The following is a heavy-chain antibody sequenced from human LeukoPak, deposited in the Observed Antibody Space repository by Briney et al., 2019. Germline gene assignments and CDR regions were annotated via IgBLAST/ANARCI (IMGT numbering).Heavy chain of an antibody. Sequence: GGSLRLSCAASGFTFSTYAMHWVRQAPGKGLEWVAVILYDGSNKYYADSVKGRFTISRDNSKNTMYLQMNSLRAEDTAVYCCARDVGGFYYYYGMDVWGQGTTVTVSS. V-gene: IGHV3-30-3*01. CDR1: GFTFSTYA. CDR2: ILYDGSNK. CDR3: ARDVGGFYYYYGMDV. J-gene: IGHJ6*02. D-gene: IGHD3-3*01.